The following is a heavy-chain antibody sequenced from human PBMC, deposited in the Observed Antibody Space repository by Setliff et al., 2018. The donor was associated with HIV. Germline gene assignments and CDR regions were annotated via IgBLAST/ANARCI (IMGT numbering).Heavy chain of an antibody. J-gene: IGHJ3*02. CDR2: LHYTGTT. D-gene: IGHD2-15*01. CDR3: ARRIQLRDSSGRSCWTFDI. V-gene: IGHV4-39*01. CDR1: GASINSGSHN. Sequence: SETLSLTCTVSGASINSGSHNWGWIRQPPGKGLEWIATLHYTGTTYYNPSLKSRVTISTDTSKNQFSLKLGSVTAADTGVYYCARRIQLRDSSGRSCWTFDIWGQGTMVTVSS.